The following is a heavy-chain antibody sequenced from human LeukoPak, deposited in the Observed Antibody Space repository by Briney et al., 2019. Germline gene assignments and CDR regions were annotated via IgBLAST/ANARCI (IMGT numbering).Heavy chain of an antibody. CDR1: GVSISGYY. Sequence: SETLSLTCTVSGVSISGYYWSWIRQSPGKGLEWIGYSSYGGTISYNPSLKSRVTVSVDTSRNHFSLKLSSVTAADTAVYYCARDYGGKFDYWGQGTLVTVSS. J-gene: IGHJ4*02. CDR2: SSYGGTI. D-gene: IGHD4-23*01. V-gene: IGHV4-59*01. CDR3: ARDYGGKFDY.